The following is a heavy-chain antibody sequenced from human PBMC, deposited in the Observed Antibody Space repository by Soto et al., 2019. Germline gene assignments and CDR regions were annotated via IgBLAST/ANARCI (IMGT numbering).Heavy chain of an antibody. J-gene: IGHJ4*02. Sequence: LAGGLRHSCAASGLTFSLFGMHWVRQAPGKGLEWVAAIWDDGRRKDYADSVKDRLFISRDNSKNTLYLQLDSLRPEDTAVYYCANWQGSLNFPYWGQGT. CDR3: ANWQGSLNFPY. CDR2: IWDDGRRK. CDR1: GLTFSLFG. V-gene: IGHV3-33*06.